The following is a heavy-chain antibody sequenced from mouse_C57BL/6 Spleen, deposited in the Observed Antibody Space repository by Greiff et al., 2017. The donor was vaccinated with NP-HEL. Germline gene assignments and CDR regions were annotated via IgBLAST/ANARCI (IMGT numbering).Heavy chain of an antibody. CDR2: ISSGGSYT. CDR1: GFTFSSYG. J-gene: IGHJ2*01. D-gene: IGHD3-2*02. Sequence: DVKLQESGGDLVKPGGSLKLSCAASGFTFSSYGMSWVRQTPDKRLEWVATISSGGSYTYYPDSVKGRFTISRDNAKNTLYLQMSSLKSEDTAMYYCARSVTAQATYFDYWGQGTTLTVSS. CDR3: ARSVTAQATYFDY. V-gene: IGHV5-6*02.